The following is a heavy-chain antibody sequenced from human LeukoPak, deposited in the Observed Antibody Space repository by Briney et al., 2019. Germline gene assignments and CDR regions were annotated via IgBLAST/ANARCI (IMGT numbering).Heavy chain of an antibody. CDR1: GFTFSTYW. D-gene: IGHD2-8*02. Sequence: GGSLRLSCAASGFTFSTYWMNRVRQAPGKGLEWVANLKQDGSETYYVDSVEGRFTISRDNAKNSLYLQMNSLRAEDTAVYYCARGYWYYFDYWGQGALVTVSS. V-gene: IGHV3-7*01. J-gene: IGHJ4*02. CDR2: LKQDGSET. CDR3: ARGYWYYFDY.